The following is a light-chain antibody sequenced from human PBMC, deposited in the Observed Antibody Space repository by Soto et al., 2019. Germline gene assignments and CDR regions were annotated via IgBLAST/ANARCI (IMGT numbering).Light chain of an antibody. CDR2: GAS. J-gene: IGKJ4*01. Sequence: EIVMTQSPATLSVSPWERSTLSCRASQSLSSNLAWYQQNPGQAPRLLIYGASTRATGIPGRFSGSGSGTEFTLTISSLQSEDFAVYYRQQYNNWPLTFGGGTKVDIK. V-gene: IGKV3-15*01. CDR3: QQYNNWPLT. CDR1: QSLSSN.